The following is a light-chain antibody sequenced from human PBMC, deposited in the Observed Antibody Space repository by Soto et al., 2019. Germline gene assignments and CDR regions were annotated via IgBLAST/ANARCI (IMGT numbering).Light chain of an antibody. Sequence: DIQMTQSPSTLSAPVGDRVTITCRASQSISTWLAWYQQKPGKAPKLLIYKASSLESGVPSRFSGCGSGTEFTLTINSLQPDDFATYYCQQYTTYAWTFGQGTKVEI. CDR3: QQYTTYAWT. J-gene: IGKJ1*01. V-gene: IGKV1-5*03. CDR1: QSISTW. CDR2: KAS.